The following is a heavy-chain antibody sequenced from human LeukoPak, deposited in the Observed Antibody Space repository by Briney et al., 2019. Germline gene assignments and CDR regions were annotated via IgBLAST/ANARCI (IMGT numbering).Heavy chain of an antibody. J-gene: IGHJ4*02. CDR1: GGSLSGYY. V-gene: IGHV4-34*01. CDR3: ARGPNYYDSPYDY. Sequence: SETLSLTCAVYGGSLSGYYWTWIRQPPGKGLEWIGEINHRGTTNYNPSLKSRVTMSEDTSKNQFSLKLSSVTAADTAVYYCARGPNYYDSPYDYWGQGTLVTVSS. D-gene: IGHD3-22*01. CDR2: INHRGTT.